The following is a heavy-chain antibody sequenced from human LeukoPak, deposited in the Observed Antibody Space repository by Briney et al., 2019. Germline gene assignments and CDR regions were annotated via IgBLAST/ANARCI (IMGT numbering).Heavy chain of an antibody. CDR1: GFSFSTYG. CDR3: ETSHDSAGND. J-gene: IGHJ4*02. CDR2: IRHDGNAK. D-gene: IGHD2-15*01. V-gene: IGHV3-7*01. Sequence: GGSLRLSCGASGFSFSTYGMHWVRQAPGKGLEWVANIRHDGNAKNYVPSVRGRFTISRDNAKNSLYLQMNSLTVEDTAVYYCETSHDSAGNDWGQGTLVTVSS.